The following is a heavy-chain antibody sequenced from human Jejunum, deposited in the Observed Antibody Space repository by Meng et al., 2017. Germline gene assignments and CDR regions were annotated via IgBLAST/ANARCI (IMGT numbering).Heavy chain of an antibody. CDR2: ISYEGSKK. Sequence: QVQLVESGGGVVQPGRSLRLSCAASGFNFNNFGMHWVREAPGKGLEWLAVISYEGSKKYYADSLKGRFTISRDNSKKMVYLQMNSLSAEDTAVYYCATTGEDGAGLDYWGQGTLVTVSS. J-gene: IGHJ4*02. CDR3: ATTGEDGAGLDY. CDR1: GFNFNNFG. V-gene: IGHV3-30*03. D-gene: IGHD1-14*01.